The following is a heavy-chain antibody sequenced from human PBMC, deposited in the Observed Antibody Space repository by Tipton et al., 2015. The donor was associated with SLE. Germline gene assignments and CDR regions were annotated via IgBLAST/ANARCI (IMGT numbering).Heavy chain of an antibody. CDR2: IYTSGST. D-gene: IGHD3-10*01. J-gene: IGHJ6*03. CDR3: ASHYGSGSYFPSDYYYYYMDV. V-gene: IGHV4-4*07. Sequence: TLSLTCTVSGGSISSYYWSWIRQPAGKGLEWIGRIYTSGSTNYNPSLKSRVTMSVDTSKNQFSLKLSSVTAADTAVYYCASHYGSGSYFPSDYYYYYMDVWGKGTTVTVSS. CDR1: GGSISSYY.